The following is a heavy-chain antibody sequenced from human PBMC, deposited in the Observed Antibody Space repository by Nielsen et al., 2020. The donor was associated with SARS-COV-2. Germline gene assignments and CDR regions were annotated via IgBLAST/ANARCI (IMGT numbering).Heavy chain of an antibody. Sequence: SETLSLTCTISGDSISSRLNYWGWIRQSPGKGLEWIGLLYYGGNTFYTPSLQSRLSIFMDTSKNQFSLKLSSVTAADTAVYYCAGGWTDAFDIWGQGTMVTVSS. D-gene: IGHD2-15*01. V-gene: IGHV4-39*01. CDR3: AGGWTDAFDI. CDR2: LYYGGNT. J-gene: IGHJ3*02. CDR1: GDSISSRLNY.